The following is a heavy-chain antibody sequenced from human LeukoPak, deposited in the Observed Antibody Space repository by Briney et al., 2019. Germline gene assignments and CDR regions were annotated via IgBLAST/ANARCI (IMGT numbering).Heavy chain of an antibody. D-gene: IGHD6-19*01. V-gene: IGHV1-2*02. CDR2: INTNTGDT. J-gene: IGHJ6*02. Sequence: ASVTVSCKASGYTFTGYDMHWVRQAPTQGLQWMGWINTNTGDTKYAQKFQGRITLTRDTSISTAYMELSRLRSDDTAVYYCARDMVGGSSGWYGDYYYYGMDVWGQGTTVTVSS. CDR3: ARDMVGGSSGWYGDYYYYGMDV. CDR1: GYTFTGYD.